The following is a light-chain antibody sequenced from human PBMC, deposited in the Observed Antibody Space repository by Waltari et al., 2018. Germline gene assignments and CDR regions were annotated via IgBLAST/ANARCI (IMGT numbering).Light chain of an antibody. CDR2: KAS. CDR3: QQYNSYWT. Sequence: DIKMTQSPSTLSASVGDRVTIPCRASQSISSWLVWYQQKPGKAPKLLIYKASSLESGVPSRFSGSGSGTEFTLTISSLQPDDFATYYCQQYNSYWTFGQGTKVEIK. J-gene: IGKJ1*01. V-gene: IGKV1-5*03. CDR1: QSISSW.